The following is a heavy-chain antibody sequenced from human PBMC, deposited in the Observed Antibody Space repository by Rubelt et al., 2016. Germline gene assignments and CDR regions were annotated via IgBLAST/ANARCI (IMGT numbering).Heavy chain of an antibody. CDR3: ARPLYSSSSETHYYYGMDV. V-gene: IGHV3-30*04. CDR1: GFTFSAYA. CDR2: VSKGGSNK. J-gene: IGHJ6*02. D-gene: IGHD6-6*01. Sequence: VLLVESGGGLVQPGGSLRLSCAASGFTFSAYAMHWVRQAPGKGLEWVAVVSKGGSNKEYADSVKGRCTISRDNSKNTLYLQMNSRRPEDTAVYYCARPLYSSSSETHYYYGMDVWGQGTTVTVSS.